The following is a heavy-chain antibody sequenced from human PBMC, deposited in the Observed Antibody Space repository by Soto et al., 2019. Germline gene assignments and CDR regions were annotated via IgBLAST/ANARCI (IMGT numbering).Heavy chain of an antibody. Sequence: QLHLVQSGAVVKKPGASVTVSCSASGYPVTAYYMHWVRQAPGRGLEWMGGINPATGAAKYTQTFPGRVPMARDAALSTVFTGLSGLPSEDPAVFSWAGGGGAGVAGSAAFDMWGQGTLVTVSS. J-gene: IGHJ3*02. CDR3: AGGGGAGVAGSAAFDM. CDR1: GYPVTAYY. D-gene: IGHD6-19*01. V-gene: IGHV1-2*02. CDR2: INPATGAA.